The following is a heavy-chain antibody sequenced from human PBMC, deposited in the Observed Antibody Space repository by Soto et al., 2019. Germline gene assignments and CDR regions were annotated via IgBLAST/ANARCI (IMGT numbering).Heavy chain of an antibody. CDR3: ARGWGGIAVAGTRVDF. Sequence: QVQLVQSGAEVKEPGASMKVSCKASGYTCINYAISWVRQSPGQGLEWMGWISAKNGNTNYAQKLQGRVTMTTDTSTSTAYMELRSLRFDDTAVYYCARGWGGIAVAGTRVDFWGQGTLVTVSS. CDR2: ISAKNGNT. J-gene: IGHJ4*02. V-gene: IGHV1-18*01. CDR1: GYTCINYA. D-gene: IGHD6-19*01.